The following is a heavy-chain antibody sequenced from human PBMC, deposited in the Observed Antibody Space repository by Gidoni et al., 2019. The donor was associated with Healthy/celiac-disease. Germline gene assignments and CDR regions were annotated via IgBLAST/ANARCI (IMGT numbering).Heavy chain of an antibody. J-gene: IGHJ6*03. Sequence: QVQLVESGGGLVKPGGSLRLSCAASGFTFSDYYMSWIRQAPGKGLEWVSYISSSSSYTNYADSVKGRFTISRDNAKNSLYLQMNSLRAEDTAVYCCARNPEVGILTSYYMDVWGKGTTVTVSS. D-gene: IGHD3-9*01. CDR2: ISSSSSYT. V-gene: IGHV3-11*06. CDR1: GFTFSDYY. CDR3: ARNPEVGILTSYYMDV.